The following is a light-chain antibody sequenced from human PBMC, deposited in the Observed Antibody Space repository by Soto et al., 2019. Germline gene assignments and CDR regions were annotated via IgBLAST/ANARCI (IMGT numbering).Light chain of an antibody. CDR3: QQRSNWVT. CDR1: QSVSSH. V-gene: IGKV3-11*01. J-gene: IGKJ4*01. Sequence: EIVLTQSPATLSLSPGERATLSCRASQSVSSHLAWYQQKPGQAPRLLMYDASNRATGVPARFSGSGSGTAFTLNISSLEPEDFAVYYCQQRSNWVTFGGGTKVEIK. CDR2: DAS.